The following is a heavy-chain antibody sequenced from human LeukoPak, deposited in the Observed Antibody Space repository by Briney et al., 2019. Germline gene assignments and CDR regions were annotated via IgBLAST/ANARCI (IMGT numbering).Heavy chain of an antibody. J-gene: IGHJ6*02. CDR2: MNPNSGNT. V-gene: IGHV1-8*02. CDR1: GYTFTGYY. Sequence: ASVKVSCKASGYTFTGYYMHWVRQATGQGLEWMGWMNPNSGNTGYAQKFQGRVTMTRNTSISTAYTELSSLRSEDTAVYYCARKDIVVVPAYGMDVWGQGTTVTVSS. CDR3: ARKDIVVVPAYGMDV. D-gene: IGHD2-2*01.